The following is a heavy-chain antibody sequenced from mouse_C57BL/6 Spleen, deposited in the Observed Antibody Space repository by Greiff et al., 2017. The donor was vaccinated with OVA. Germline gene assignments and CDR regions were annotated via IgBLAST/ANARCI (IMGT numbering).Heavy chain of an antibody. D-gene: IGHD3-3*01. V-gene: IGHV1-39*01. J-gene: IGHJ4*01. CDR1: GYPSTDYN. CDR3: ARGTSAMDY. Sequence: QLQQPGPELVKPGAPVKISCKAPGYPSTDYNMNWVKQSKGKSFEWIGVINLNYVITSYNQKFKGKATLTVDQSPSTAYMQLNSLTSEDSAVYYCARGTSAMDYWGQGTSVTVSS. CDR2: INLNYVIT.